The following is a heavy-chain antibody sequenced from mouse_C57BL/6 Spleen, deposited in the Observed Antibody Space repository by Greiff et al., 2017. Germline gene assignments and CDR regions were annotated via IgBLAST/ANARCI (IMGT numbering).Heavy chain of an antibody. V-gene: IGHV1-5*01. Sequence: VQLKESGTVLARPGASVKMSCKTSGYTFTSYWMHWVKQRPGQGLEWIGAIYPGNSDTSYNQKFKGKAKLTAATSASTAYMELSSLTNEDSAVYYCTRTTVVKDYFDYWGQGTTLTVSS. CDR1: GYTFTSYW. J-gene: IGHJ2*01. CDR3: TRTTVVKDYFDY. CDR2: IYPGNSDT. D-gene: IGHD1-1*01.